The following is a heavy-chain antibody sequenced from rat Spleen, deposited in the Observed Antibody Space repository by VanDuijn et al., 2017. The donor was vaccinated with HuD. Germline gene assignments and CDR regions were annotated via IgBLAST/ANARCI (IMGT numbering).Heavy chain of an antibody. CDR2: INSAGNT. J-gene: IGHJ4*01. D-gene: IGHD3-4*01. Sequence: EVQLQESGPGLVKPSQSLSLTCSVTGYSITSGYGWNWIRKFPGNKLEWMGYINSAGNTNYNPPHRSQISLTRDTSKNQFFLQVNSITTEDTATYYCARTNNPYFYVMDAWGQGASVTVSS. V-gene: IGHV3-3*01. CDR3: ARTNNPYFYVMDA. CDR1: GYSITSGYG.